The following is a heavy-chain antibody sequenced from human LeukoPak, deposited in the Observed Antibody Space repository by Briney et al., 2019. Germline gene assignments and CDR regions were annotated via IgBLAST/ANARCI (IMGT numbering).Heavy chain of an antibody. J-gene: IGHJ5*02. CDR1: GDSMESSNW. Sequence: SETLSLTCSVSGDSMESSNWWIWLRQAPGKGLEWIGEIYHSGRGNSNYNPSLKSRVTISVDTSKNQFSLKLSSVTAADTAVYYCARDKVRYDFWSGYSNWFDPWGQGTLVTVSS. V-gene: IGHV4-4*02. CDR3: ARDKVRYDFWSGYSNWFDP. CDR2: IYHSGRGNS. D-gene: IGHD3-3*01.